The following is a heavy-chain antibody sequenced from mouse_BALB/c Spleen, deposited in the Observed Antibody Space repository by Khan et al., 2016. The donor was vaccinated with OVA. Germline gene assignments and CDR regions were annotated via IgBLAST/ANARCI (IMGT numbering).Heavy chain of an antibody. V-gene: IGHV3-2*02. CDR2: ISYSGNT. CDR3: ARVYGGDFDY. CDR1: GYSITSAYA. Sequence: VQLKQSGPGLVKPSQSLSLTCTVTGYSITSAYAWNWIRQFPGNKLEWMGYISYSGNTKYNPSLKSRISITRDTSKNQFFLQLKSVTTEDTARYYCARVYGGDFDYWGQGTTLTVSS. D-gene: IGHD1-1*01. J-gene: IGHJ2*01.